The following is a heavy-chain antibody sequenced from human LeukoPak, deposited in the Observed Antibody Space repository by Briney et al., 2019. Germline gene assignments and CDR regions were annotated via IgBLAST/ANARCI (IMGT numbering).Heavy chain of an antibody. CDR3: ATSLVFDY. J-gene: IGHJ4*02. CDR1: GFTFSDYF. V-gene: IGHV3-11*04. Sequence: GGSLRLSCVASGFTFSDYFMSWIRQAPGKGLEWLSFINSAGDNIYYADSVKGRFTISRDNAKKTLYLEMNSLRMEDTAIYYCATSLVFDYWAREPLSPSPQ. CDR2: INSAGDNI.